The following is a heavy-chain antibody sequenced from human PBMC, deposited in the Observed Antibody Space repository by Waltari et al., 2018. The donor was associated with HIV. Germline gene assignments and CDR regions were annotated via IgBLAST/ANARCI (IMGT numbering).Heavy chain of an antibody. CDR2: ISGDGST. D-gene: IGHD6-19*01. J-gene: IGHJ4*02. V-gene: IGHV3-23*01. CDR3: AKLLVVAGTSADF. Sequence: EVQLLESGGGLIQPGGSLRLSCAASGFTFSSYAMSWVRQAPGKGRGWVSGISGDGSTYYAGSVKGRFTISRDTSKSTVYLQMNDLRAEDTALYFCAKLLVVAGTSADFWGQGILVTVSS. CDR1: GFTFSSYA.